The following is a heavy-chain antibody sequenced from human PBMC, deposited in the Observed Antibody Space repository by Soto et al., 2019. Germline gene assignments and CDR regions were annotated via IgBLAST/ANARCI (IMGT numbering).Heavy chain of an antibody. CDR2: IYASGSP. D-gene: IGHD1-26*01. Sequence: LPETLSLTCTVSGGSINSYYWSWVRQPPGHELEWIGYIYASGSPYYNPSLRSRVTISADTSKNQISLKLTSPTAADTAVYYCARGVGSSPPRYWGRGTLVTVSS. CDR1: GGSINSYY. CDR3: ARGVGSSPPRY. J-gene: IGHJ4*02. V-gene: IGHV4-59*01.